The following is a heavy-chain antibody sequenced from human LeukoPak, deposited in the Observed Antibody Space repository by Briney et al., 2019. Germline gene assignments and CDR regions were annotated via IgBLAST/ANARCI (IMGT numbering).Heavy chain of an antibody. CDR2: IKQDGSEK. V-gene: IGHV3-7*01. CDR1: GFTFSSYW. J-gene: IGHJ5*02. CDR3: ARDLGYYDSSVRGRTLPNWFDP. D-gene: IGHD3-22*01. Sequence: PGGSLRLSCAASGFTFSSYWMSWVRQAPGKGLEWVANIKQDGSEKYYVDSVKGRFTISRDNAKNSLYLQMNSLRAEDTAVYYCARDLGYYDSSVRGRTLPNWFDPWGQGTLVTVSS.